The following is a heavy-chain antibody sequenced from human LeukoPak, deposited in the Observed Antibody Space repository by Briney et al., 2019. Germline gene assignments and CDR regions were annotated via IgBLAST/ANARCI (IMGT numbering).Heavy chain of an antibody. J-gene: IGHJ3*02. D-gene: IGHD6-13*01. V-gene: IGHV4-4*07. Sequence: PSETLSLTCTVSGGSISSYYWSWIRQPAGKGLEWIGRIYTSGSTNYNPSLKGRVTMSVDTSKNQFSLKLSSVTAADTAVYYCARDPYHIAAPFFDIWGQGTMVTVSS. CDR1: GGSISSYY. CDR2: IYTSGST. CDR3: ARDPYHIAAPFFDI.